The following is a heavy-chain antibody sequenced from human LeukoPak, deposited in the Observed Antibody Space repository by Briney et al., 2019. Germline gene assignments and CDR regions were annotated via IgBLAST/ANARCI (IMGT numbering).Heavy chain of an antibody. CDR2: ISSSSSTI. CDR1: GFTFSSYS. CDR3: ARGRRGYYGMDV. V-gene: IGHV3-48*02. Sequence: GGSLRLSCAASGFTFSSYSMNWVRQAPGKGLEWVSYISSSSSTIYYADSVKGRFTISRDNAKNSQYLQMNSLRDEDTAVYYCARGRRGYYGMDVWGQGTTVTVSS. J-gene: IGHJ6*02.